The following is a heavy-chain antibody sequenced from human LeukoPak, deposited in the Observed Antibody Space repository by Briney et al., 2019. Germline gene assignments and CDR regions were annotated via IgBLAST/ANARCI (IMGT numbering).Heavy chain of an antibody. CDR2: INHSGST. Sequence: PSETLSLTCAVYGGSFSGYYWSWIRQPPGKGREWIGEINHSGSTNYKPSLKSRVTISVDTSKNQFSLRLSSVTAADTAVYYCGGAGDRSGYCDYWGQGTLVTVSS. V-gene: IGHV4-34*01. J-gene: IGHJ4*02. CDR1: GGSFSGYY. D-gene: IGHD3-22*01. CDR3: GGAGDRSGYCDY.